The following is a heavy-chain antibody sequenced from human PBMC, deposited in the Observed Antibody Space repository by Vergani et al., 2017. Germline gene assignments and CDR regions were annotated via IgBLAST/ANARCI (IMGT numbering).Heavy chain of an antibody. CDR2: ISSSSSYI. CDR3: ARDRGQWLATFDAFDI. J-gene: IGHJ3*02. Sequence: EVQLVASGGGLVKPGGSLRLSCAASGFPFSSFSLNWVRQAPGKGLEWVSSISSSSSYIYYADSVKGRFTISRDNAKNSLYLQMNSLRAEDTAVYYCARDRGQWLATFDAFDIGCQGTMVTVSS. V-gene: IGHV3-21*01. D-gene: IGHD6-19*01. CDR1: GFPFSSFS.